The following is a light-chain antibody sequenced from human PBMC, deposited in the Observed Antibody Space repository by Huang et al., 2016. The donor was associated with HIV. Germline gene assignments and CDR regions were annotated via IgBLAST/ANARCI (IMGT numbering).Light chain of an antibody. CDR1: QGVSSN. Sequence: EIVMTQSPATLSVSPGERATLSCRASQGVSSNLAGYQQKPGQAPRRLIYGASTRATGIPARFSGSGSGTEFTLTISSLQSEDFAVYYCQQYNNWPPITFGQGTRLEIK. CDR3: QQYNNWPPIT. CDR2: GAS. J-gene: IGKJ5*01. V-gene: IGKV3-15*01.